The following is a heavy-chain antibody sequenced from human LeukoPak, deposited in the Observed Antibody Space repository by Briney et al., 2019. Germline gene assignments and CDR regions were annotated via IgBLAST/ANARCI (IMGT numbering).Heavy chain of an antibody. CDR3: ARDRGWADLD. CDR1: GFTFSSNW. V-gene: IGHV3-7*01. Sequence: GGSLRLSCAACGFTFSSNWMAWVRQAPGKGLEWVANINVDGSEKYCVDSVKGRFTISRDNAKDSLNLQMNSLRVEDTAVYYCARDRGWADLDWGQGTLVTVSS. D-gene: IGHD3-10*01. CDR2: INVDGSEK. J-gene: IGHJ4*02.